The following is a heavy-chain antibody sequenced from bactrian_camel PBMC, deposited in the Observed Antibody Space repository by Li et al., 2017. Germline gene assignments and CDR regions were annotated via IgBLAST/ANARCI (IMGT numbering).Heavy chain of an antibody. Sequence: HVQLVESGGEPVQAGGSLRLSCEGSGYDKPNYCMGWYRQAPGKEREGVAAIDGDGSTSYADSAKGRFTISKDNASSDNYKNTVNLQMNSLKPEDTAKYYCAVDPVAICYCSGDSCFSGEVRGDEEKWQDWVGFWGQGTQVTVS. V-gene: IGHV3S53*01. CDR1: GYDKPNYC. CDR2: IDGDGST. J-gene: IGHJ6*01. CDR3: AVDPVAICYCSGDSCFSGEVRGDEEKWQDWVGF. D-gene: IGHD1*01.